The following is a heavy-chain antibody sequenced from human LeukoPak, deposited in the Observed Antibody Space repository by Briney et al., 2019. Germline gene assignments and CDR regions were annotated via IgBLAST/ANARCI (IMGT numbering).Heavy chain of an antibody. J-gene: IGHJ3*01. CDR1: GFNVRSNY. V-gene: IGHV3-66*01. Sequence: GGSLRLSCAASGFNVRSNYMRGVRQAPGKGLAWVSVIYSGGSTYYADSVKGRFTISRDISKNTLYLQMISLRAEDTAVYYCARDPQVTAIHDAFDFWGQGTMVTVSS. CDR3: ARDPQVTAIHDAFDF. CDR2: IYSGGST. D-gene: IGHD2-21*02.